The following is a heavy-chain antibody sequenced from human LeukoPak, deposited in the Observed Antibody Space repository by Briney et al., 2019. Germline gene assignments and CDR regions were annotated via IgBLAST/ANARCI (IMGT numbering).Heavy chain of an antibody. J-gene: IGHJ4*02. D-gene: IGHD4-17*01. CDR2: IDPSDSYT. Sequence: GEPLKISCKGSGYSFTSYWITWVRQMPGKGLEWMGRIDPSDSYTIYSPSLQGHVTISADKSISTAYVQWSSLKASDTAMYYCARETTVTTVRDYWGQGTLVTVSS. CDR3: ARETTVTTVRDY. V-gene: IGHV5-10-1*01. CDR1: GYSFTSYW.